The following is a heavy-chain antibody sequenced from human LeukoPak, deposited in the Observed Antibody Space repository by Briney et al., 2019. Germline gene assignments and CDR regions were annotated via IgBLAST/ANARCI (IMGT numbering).Heavy chain of an antibody. CDR3: AKDIVVVPAAIGLNYGMDV. V-gene: IGHV1-18*01. D-gene: IGHD2-2*01. CDR1: GYTFTSYG. CDR2: ISAYNGNT. Sequence: ASVKVSCKASGYTFTSYGISWVRQATGQGLEWMGWISAYNGNTNYAQKLQGRVTMTTDTSTSTAYMELRSLRSDDTAVYYCAKDIVVVPAAIGLNYGMDVWGQGTTVTVSS. J-gene: IGHJ6*02.